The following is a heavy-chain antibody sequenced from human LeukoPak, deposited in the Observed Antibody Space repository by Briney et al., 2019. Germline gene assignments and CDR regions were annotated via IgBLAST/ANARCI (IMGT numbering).Heavy chain of an antibody. Sequence: SVKVSCKASGGTFSSYAISWVRQAPGQGLEWMGGIIPIFGTANYAQKFQGRVTITADESTSTAYMELSSLRSEDTAVYYCARGSRDGYNLGYYFDYWGQGTLVTVSS. V-gene: IGHV1-69*13. CDR3: ARGSRDGYNLGYYFDY. J-gene: IGHJ4*02. D-gene: IGHD5-24*01. CDR2: IIPIFGTA. CDR1: GGTFSSYA.